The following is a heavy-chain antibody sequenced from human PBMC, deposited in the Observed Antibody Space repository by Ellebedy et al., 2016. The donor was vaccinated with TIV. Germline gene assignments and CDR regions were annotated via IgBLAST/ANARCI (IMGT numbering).Heavy chain of an antibody. Sequence: GGSLRLSCVVSGFTVDSTYMSRVRKAPGKGLEWVPVISVGGRTYYADSLKGIFTLTRDNSQHTLFLQMNSLRAEDTAVYYCASETFNDVDLELWGLFDMWGQGTTVTVSS. J-gene: IGHJ3*02. D-gene: IGHD3-16*01. CDR2: ISVGGRT. CDR1: GFTVDSTY. CDR3: ASETFNDVDLELWGLFDM. V-gene: IGHV3-66*01.